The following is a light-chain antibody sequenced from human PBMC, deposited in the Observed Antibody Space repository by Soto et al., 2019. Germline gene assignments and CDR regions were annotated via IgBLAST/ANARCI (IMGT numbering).Light chain of an antibody. V-gene: IGKV3-15*01. CDR2: EAS. J-gene: IGKJ1*01. CDR1: QSVGSN. CDR3: QQYNNWPRT. Sequence: EIIMTQSPATLSVSPGERATLSCRASQSVGSNLAWYQQKPGQAPRLLIYEASTRANAIPARFSGFGSGTEFTLTISSLQSEDFAYYYCQQYNNWPRTFGHGTKVDIK.